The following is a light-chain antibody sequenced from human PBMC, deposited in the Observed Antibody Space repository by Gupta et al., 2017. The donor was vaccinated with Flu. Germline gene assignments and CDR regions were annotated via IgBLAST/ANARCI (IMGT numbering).Light chain of an antibody. CDR3: QQSDSTPQT. CDR1: QSISSY. Sequence: PSSLSASVGDRVTITFRASQSISSYLNWYQQKPGKAPKLLIYAASSLQSGVPSRFSGSGSGTDFTLTIIRLQPEDFATYYCQQSDSTPQTFGQGTKVEIK. V-gene: IGKV1-39*01. J-gene: IGKJ1*01. CDR2: AAS.